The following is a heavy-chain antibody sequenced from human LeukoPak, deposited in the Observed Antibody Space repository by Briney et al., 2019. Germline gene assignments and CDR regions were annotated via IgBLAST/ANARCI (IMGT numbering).Heavy chain of an antibody. V-gene: IGHV4-38-2*02. Sequence: SETLSLTCSVSGYSISSAYYWGWIRQPPGKGLEWIGEINHSGSTNYNPSLKSRVTISVDTPKNQFSLKLSSVTAADTAVYYCASVKTHANFDYWGQGTLVTVSS. CDR3: ASVKTHANFDY. J-gene: IGHJ4*02. CDR1: GYSISSAYY. CDR2: INHSGST.